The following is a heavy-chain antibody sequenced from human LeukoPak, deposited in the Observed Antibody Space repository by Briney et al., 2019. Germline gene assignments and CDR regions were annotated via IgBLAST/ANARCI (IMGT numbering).Heavy chain of an antibody. CDR2: IKQDGGET. CDR3: AGGRGWLIDY. J-gene: IGHJ4*02. V-gene: IGHV3-7*01. D-gene: IGHD6-19*01. CDR1: GFGIGSYW. Sequence: GGSLRLSCAASGFGIGSYWMSWVRQAPGKGLEWVAIIKQDGGETLYADSVRDHFTISRDNAKNSAYLQMNSLRVEDTAVYFCAGGRGWLIDYWGQGALVTVSS.